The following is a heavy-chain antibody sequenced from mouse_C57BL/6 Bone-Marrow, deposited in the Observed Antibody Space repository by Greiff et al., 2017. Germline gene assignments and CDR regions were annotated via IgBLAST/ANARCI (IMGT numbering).Heavy chain of an antibody. CDR2: INPYNGGT. J-gene: IGHJ2*01. Sequence: EVQLQQSGPVLVKPGASVKMSCKASGYTFTDYYLNWVKQSHGKSLEWIGVINPYNGGTSYNQKFKGKATLTVDKASSPAYMELNSLTSEDSAVYYCARAQYDGSSYGDYWGQGTTLTVSS. CDR1: GYTFTDYY. D-gene: IGHD1-1*01. CDR3: ARAQYDGSSYGDY. V-gene: IGHV1-19*01.